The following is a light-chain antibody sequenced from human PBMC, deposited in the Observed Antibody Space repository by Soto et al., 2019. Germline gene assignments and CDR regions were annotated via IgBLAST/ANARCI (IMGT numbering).Light chain of an antibody. J-gene: IGKJ5*01. Sequence: DIVMTQSPLSLPVTPGEPSSISFSSSQSLLHSNGYNYLDWYLQKPGQSPQLLIYLGSNRASGVPDRFSGSGSGTDFTLTISSLQAEDVTVYYCQQYYTTPITFGQGTRLEIK. CDR1: QSLLHSNGYNY. V-gene: IGKV2-28*01. CDR3: QQYYTTPIT. CDR2: LGS.